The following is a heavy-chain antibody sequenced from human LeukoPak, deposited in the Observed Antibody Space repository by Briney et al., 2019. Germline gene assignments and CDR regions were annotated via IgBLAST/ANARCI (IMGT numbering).Heavy chain of an antibody. CDR2: ISAYNGNT. CDR3: ARVYSSGPAVYG. V-gene: IGHV1-18*01. J-gene: IGHJ4*02. CDR1: GYTFTSYG. Sequence: ASVKVSCKASGYTFTSYGISWVRQAPGQGLEWMGWISAYNGNTNYAQKFQGRVTMTRDTSISTAYMELSRLRSDDTAVYYCARVYSSGPAVYGWGQGTLVTVSS. D-gene: IGHD6-19*01.